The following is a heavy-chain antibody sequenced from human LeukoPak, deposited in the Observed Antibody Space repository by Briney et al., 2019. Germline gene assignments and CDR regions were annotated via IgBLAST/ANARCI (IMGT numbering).Heavy chain of an antibody. V-gene: IGHV1-24*01. CDR2: FDPKEGER. D-gene: IGHD2-15*01. CDR3: VTGYCSGGSCRYFEH. CDR1: GDTLTELS. Sequence: ASVKVSCKVSGDTLTELSMHWVRQAPGKGLEWMGGFDPKEGERVYAQKFQGRVTMTRNTSTSTAYMELSSLRSEDTAVFYCVTGYCSGGSCRYFEHWGQGTLVTVSS. J-gene: IGHJ1*01.